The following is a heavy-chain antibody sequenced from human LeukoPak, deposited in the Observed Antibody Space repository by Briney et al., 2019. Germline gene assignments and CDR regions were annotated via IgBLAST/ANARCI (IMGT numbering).Heavy chain of an antibody. CDR3: ARIQRVAGTDLDAFDI. CDR1: GFSLSTSGMC. J-gene: IGHJ3*02. Sequence: SGPTLMNPTQTLTLTCTFSGFSLSTSGMCVSWIRQPPGKALEWLARIDWDDDKYYSTSLKTRLTISKDTSKNQVVLTMTNMDPVDTATYYCARIQRVAGTDLDAFDIWGQGTMVTVSS. CDR2: IDWDDDK. D-gene: IGHD6-19*01. V-gene: IGHV2-70*11.